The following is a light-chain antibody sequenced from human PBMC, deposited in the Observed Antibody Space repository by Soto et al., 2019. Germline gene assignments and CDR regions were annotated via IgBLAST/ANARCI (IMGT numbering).Light chain of an antibody. Sequence: QPVLTQPASVSGSPGQSITISCSGTSSDVGGYNYVSWYQQYPGKAPKLMIYEVSNRPSGVSNRFSGSKSGNTASLTISGLQAEDEADYYCSSYTTSSTRVFGGGTQLTVL. V-gene: IGLV2-14*01. CDR1: SSDVGGYNY. CDR3: SSYTTSSTRV. CDR2: EVS. J-gene: IGLJ2*01.